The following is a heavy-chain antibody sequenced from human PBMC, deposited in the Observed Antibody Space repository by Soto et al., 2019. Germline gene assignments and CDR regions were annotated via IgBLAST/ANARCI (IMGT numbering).Heavy chain of an antibody. CDR1: GFTFSSYA. J-gene: IGHJ6*02. CDR3: ARMASFYCSGGSCYPTYGMDV. V-gene: IGHV3-30-3*01. CDR2: ISSDGSNK. Sequence: QVQLVESGGGVVQPGRSLRLSCAASGFTFSSYAMHWVRQAPGKGLEWVAVISSDGSNKYYVESVKGRFTISRDNPMNTLYMQMNSLKAEDTAVYYCARMASFYCSGGSCYPTYGMDVWGQGTTVTVSS. D-gene: IGHD2-15*01.